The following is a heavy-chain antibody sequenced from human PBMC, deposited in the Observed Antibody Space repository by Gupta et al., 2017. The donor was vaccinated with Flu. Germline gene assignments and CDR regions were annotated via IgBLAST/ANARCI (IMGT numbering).Heavy chain of an antibody. CDR2: ISGVGGST. J-gene: IGHJ3*02. V-gene: IGHV3-23*01. D-gene: IGHD2-2*01. CDR3: AKDRWGYCSGSTCYFDAFDI. Sequence: MEWVSVISGVGGSTYYADSVKGRFTISRDNSKNTLYLQMSSLRVEDTAVYYCAKDRWGYCSGSTCYFDAFDIWGQGTMVTGSS.